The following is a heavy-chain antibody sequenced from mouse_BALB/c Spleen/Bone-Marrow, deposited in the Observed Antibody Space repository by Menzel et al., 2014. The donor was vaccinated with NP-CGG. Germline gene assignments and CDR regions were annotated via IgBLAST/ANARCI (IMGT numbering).Heavy chain of an antibody. V-gene: IGHV14-3*02. D-gene: IGHD1-1*01. CDR2: IDPANCNT. J-gene: IGHJ3*01. CDR3: TTYYCGTYGFAY. CDR1: GFNIKDTY. Sequence: VQLTESGAELVKPGASVKLSCTASGFNIKDTYMHWVKQRPEQGLEWIGRIDPANCNTKYDPKFQGKATITAGTSSNTAYLQLSRLTSEDTAVYYCTTYYCGTYGFAYWGQGTLVTVSA.